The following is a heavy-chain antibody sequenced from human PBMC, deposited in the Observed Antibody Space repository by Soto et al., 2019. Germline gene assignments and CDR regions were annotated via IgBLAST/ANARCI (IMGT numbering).Heavy chain of an antibody. V-gene: IGHV3-7*01. CDR1: GFTFSSYW. J-gene: IGHJ6*03. CDR2: IKQDGSEK. CDR3: AREGGLNYDILTGYPQAYYYMDV. Sequence: GGSLRLSCAASGFTFSSYWMSWVRQAPGKGLEWVANIKQDGSEKYYVDSVKGRITTSRDHAKNSLYLQMNSLRAEDTAVYYCAREGGLNYDILTGYPQAYYYMDVWGKGTTVTVSS. D-gene: IGHD3-9*01.